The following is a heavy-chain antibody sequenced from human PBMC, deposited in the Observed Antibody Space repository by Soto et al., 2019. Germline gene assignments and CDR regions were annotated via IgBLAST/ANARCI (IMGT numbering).Heavy chain of an antibody. Sequence: GGSLRLSCAASGFTFSSYTMHWVRQAPGKGLEWVAVISYDGSNKYYADSVKGRFTISRDNSKNTLYLQMNSLRAEDTAIYYCAKDQAFFCTLPDYWGQGTLVTVSS. V-gene: IGHV3-30-3*01. CDR2: ISYDGSNK. D-gene: IGHD3-3*01. CDR3: AKDQAFFCTLPDY. J-gene: IGHJ4*02. CDR1: GFTFSSYT.